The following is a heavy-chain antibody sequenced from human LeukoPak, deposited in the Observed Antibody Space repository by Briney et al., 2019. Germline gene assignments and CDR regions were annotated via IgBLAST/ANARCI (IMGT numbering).Heavy chain of an antibody. CDR3: ARDYHGSGSLTTFDY. J-gene: IGHJ4*02. CDR1: GYTFTSYY. Sequence: ASVKVSCKPSGYTFTSYYMHWVRQAPGQGLEWMGIINPRGGSASSAQKFQGRVTLTRDTSTSTVYMDLSSLRSQDTAVYYCARDYHGSGSLTTFDYWGQGTLVTVSS. V-gene: IGHV1-46*01. CDR2: INPRGGSA. D-gene: IGHD3-10*01.